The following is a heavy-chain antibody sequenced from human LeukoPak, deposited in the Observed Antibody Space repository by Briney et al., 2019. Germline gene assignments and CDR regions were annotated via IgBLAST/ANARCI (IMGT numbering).Heavy chain of an antibody. CDR2: ISNSGTT. CDR1: GGSVTTYY. Sequence: PSETLSLTCTVSGGSVTTYYWSWIRQSAGKGLEWIVHISNSGTTTYNPSLKSRVTTSVDTSKNQFSLTLTSVTAADAAVYYCGREATVVGATIGGGQGTLVTV. J-gene: IGHJ4*02. D-gene: IGHD1-26*01. CDR3: GREATVVGATIG. V-gene: IGHV4-4*07.